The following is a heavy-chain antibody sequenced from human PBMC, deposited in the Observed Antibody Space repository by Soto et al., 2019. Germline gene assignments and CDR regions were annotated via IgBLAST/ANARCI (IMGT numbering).Heavy chain of an antibody. CDR1: GFTFDDYA. CDR3: AKDAGKAAAGLYYCDY. CDR2: ISWNSGSI. V-gene: IGHV3-9*01. D-gene: IGHD6-13*01. Sequence: EVQLVESGGGLVQPGRSLRLSCAASGFTFDDYAMHWVRQAPGKGLEWVSGISWNSGSIGYADSVKGRFTISRDNAKNSLYLHMNSLRAEDTALYYCAKDAGKAAAGLYYCDYSGQGTLVTVSS. J-gene: IGHJ4*02.